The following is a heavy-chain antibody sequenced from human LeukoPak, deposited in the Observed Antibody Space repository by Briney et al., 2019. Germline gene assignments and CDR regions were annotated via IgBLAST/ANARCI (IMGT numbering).Heavy chain of an antibody. J-gene: IGHJ4*02. D-gene: IGHD1-26*01. Sequence: SETLSLTCTVSGGSISSSSYYWGWIRQPPWKGLEWIGSIYYSGSTYYNPSLKSRVTISVDTSKNQFSLKLSSVTAADTAVYYCARMSGSYPPYFDYWGQGTLVTVSS. CDR3: ARMSGSYPPYFDY. CDR1: GGSISSSSYY. V-gene: IGHV4-39*07. CDR2: IYYSGST.